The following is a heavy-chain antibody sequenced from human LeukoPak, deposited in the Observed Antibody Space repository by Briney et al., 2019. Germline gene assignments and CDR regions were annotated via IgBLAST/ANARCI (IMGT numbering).Heavy chain of an antibody. D-gene: IGHD3-10*01. J-gene: IGHJ4*02. Sequence: GGSLRLSCAASGFIFSNYAISWVRQAPGKGLEWVSGISGSGVSTVYADSMKGRFTISRDNSQNVVYLQMNSLRAEDTAVYYCAKDQGSGSGYYSWGYFDYWGQGTLVTVSS. CDR2: ISGSGVST. CDR3: AKDQGSGSGYYSWGYFDY. CDR1: GFIFSNYA. V-gene: IGHV3-23*01.